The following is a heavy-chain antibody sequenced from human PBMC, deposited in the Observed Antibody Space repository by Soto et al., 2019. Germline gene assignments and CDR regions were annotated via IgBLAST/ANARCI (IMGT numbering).Heavy chain of an antibody. CDR1: GGSFSGYY. D-gene: IGHD1-1*01. Sequence: SETLSLTCAVYGGSFSGYYWSWIRQPPGKGLEWIGEINHSGSTNYNPSLKSRVTISVDTSKNQFSLKLSSVTAADTAVYYCARGEVHPAPRLDYWGQGTLVTVSS. CDR3: ARGEVHPAPRLDY. CDR2: INHSGST. J-gene: IGHJ4*02. V-gene: IGHV4-34*01.